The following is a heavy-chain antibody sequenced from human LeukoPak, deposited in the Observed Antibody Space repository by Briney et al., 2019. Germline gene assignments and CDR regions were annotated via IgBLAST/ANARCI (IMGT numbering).Heavy chain of an antibody. CDR2: MNPNSGNT. CDR1: GYTFTSYD. J-gene: IGHJ6*02. Sequence: ASVKVSYKASGYTFTSYDINWVRQATGQGLEWMGWMNPNSGNTGYAQKFQGRVTMTRNTSISTAYMELSGLRSEDTAVYYCARGVYDFWSGYFVYYDYYYYGMDVWGQGTTVTVSS. CDR3: ARGVYDFWSGYFVYYDYYYYGMDV. D-gene: IGHD3-3*01. V-gene: IGHV1-8*01.